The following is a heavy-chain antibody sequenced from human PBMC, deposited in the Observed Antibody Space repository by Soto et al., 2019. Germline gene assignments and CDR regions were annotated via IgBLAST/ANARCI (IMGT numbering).Heavy chain of an antibody. J-gene: IGHJ4*02. CDR3: AKDGYLDTYYFDH. CDR1: RFTFSRYA. V-gene: IGHV3-30*04. D-gene: IGHD5-18*01. CDR2: ISYDGRQK. Sequence: QVQLVESGGGVVQPGRSLRLSCAASRFTFSRYAMHWVHQAPGKGLEWVAVISYDGRQKHYVDSVKGRFTISRDESDNTLYLQMSSLRPEDTAVYYCAKDGYLDTYYFDHWGQGTLVTVSS.